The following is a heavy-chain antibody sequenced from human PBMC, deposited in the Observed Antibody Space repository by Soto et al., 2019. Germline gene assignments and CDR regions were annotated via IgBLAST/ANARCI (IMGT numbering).Heavy chain of an antibody. V-gene: IGHV1-46*04. D-gene: IGHD5-12*01. Sequence: QVQLVQSGAEVKKPGASVKVSCKASGYTFSKIYMHWVRQAPGQGLEWLGVINPNNGATSYAQTLQDRVAMTRDTSTSTVYMELKSLTSEDTAVYLCAKGGVGYEELSGFWGQGTLVTVSP. CDR2: INPNNGAT. CDR1: GYTFSKIY. J-gene: IGHJ4*02. CDR3: AKGGVGYEELSGF.